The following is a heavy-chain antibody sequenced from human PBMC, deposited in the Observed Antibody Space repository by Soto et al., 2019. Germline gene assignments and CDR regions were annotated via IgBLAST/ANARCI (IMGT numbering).Heavy chain of an antibody. J-gene: IGHJ4*02. CDR3: ARGVITFGGVVGFRYFDY. D-gene: IGHD3-16*01. V-gene: IGHV4-34*01. CDR1: GGSFSVYY. Sequence: SETLSLTCAVYGGSFSVYYWSWIGQPPGKGLEWIGEINHSGSTNYNPSLKSRVTISVDTSKNQFSLKLSSVTAADTAVYYCARGVITFGGVVGFRYFDYWGQGTLVTVSS. CDR2: INHSGST.